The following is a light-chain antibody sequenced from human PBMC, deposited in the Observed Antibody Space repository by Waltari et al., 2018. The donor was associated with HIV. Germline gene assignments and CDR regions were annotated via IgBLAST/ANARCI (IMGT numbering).Light chain of an antibody. V-gene: IGKV1-39*01. Sequence: GDRVTITCRASQSISSYLNWYQQKPGKAPKLLIYAASSLQSGVPSRFSGSGSGTDFTLTISSLQPEDFATYYCQQSYSTPRTFGQGTKVEIK. CDR2: AAS. J-gene: IGKJ1*01. CDR1: QSISSY. CDR3: QQSYSTPRT.